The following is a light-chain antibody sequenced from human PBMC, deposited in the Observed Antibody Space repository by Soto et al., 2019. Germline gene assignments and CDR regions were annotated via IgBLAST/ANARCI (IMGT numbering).Light chain of an antibody. V-gene: IGLV1-51*01. Sequence: QSVLTQPPSVSAAPGQKVTISCSGSSANIGNNYVSWYQQLLGTAPKLVIYDSDKRPSEIPDRFSASKSGTSATLDITGLQTGDEADYYCGAWDSSLSVVVFGGGTKLTVL. J-gene: IGLJ2*01. CDR3: GAWDSSLSVVV. CDR1: SANIGNNY. CDR2: DSD.